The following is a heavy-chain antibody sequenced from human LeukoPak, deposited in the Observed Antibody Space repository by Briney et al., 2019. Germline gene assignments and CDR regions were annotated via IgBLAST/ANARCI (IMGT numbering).Heavy chain of an antibody. CDR2: ISGSGTAT. D-gene: IGHD1-26*01. V-gene: IGHV3-23*01. CDR1: EFTFSNYA. Sequence: GGSLRLSCAASEFTFSNYAMTWVRQAPGKGLKWVSTISGSGTATYYADSVKGRFTISRDNSKNTLYLQMNSLRAEDTAVYYCARDQETDSGSYWGLFDYWGQGTLVTVSS. J-gene: IGHJ4*02. CDR3: ARDQETDSGSYWGLFDY.